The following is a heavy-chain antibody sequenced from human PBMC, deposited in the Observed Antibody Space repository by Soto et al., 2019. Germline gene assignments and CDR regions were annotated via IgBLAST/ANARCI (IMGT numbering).Heavy chain of an antibody. CDR1: GFTFSSYA. D-gene: IGHD3-22*01. V-gene: IGHV3-23*01. Sequence: EVQLLECGGGLVQPGGSLRLSCAASGFTFSSYAMSWVRQAPGKGLEWVSAISGSGGSTYYADSVKGRFTISRDNSKNTLYLQMNSLRAEDTAVYYCAANRGYNYYYGMDVWGQGTTVTVSS. CDR3: AANRGYNYYYGMDV. CDR2: ISGSGGST. J-gene: IGHJ6*02.